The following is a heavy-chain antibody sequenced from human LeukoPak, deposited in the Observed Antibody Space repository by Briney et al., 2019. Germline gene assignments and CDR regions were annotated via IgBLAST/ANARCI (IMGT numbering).Heavy chain of an antibody. CDR3: ASLGYGGFYFDY. Sequence: SETLSLTCTVSGGPISSYYWSWIRQPPGKGLEWIGYIYYSGSTNYYPSLKSRVTISVDTSKNQFSLKLSSVTAADTAVYYCASLGYGGFYFDYWGQGTLVTVSS. CDR2: IYYSGST. J-gene: IGHJ4*02. V-gene: IGHV4-59*08. D-gene: IGHD4-23*01. CDR1: GGPISSYY.